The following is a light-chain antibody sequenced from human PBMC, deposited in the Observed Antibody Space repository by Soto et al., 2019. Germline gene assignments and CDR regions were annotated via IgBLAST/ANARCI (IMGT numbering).Light chain of an antibody. CDR2: GAS. Sequence: DPVMTQSPDSLAASRGERATINCSSSQTVSYSTNNKNYLAWYQQKPGQPPKXXISGASTRETGVPDRFSGSGSGTDFTLTISSLQAEDLAVYYCHQYYSLPLTFGGGTKVDIK. J-gene: IGKJ4*01. CDR3: HQYYSLPLT. CDR1: QTVSYSTNNKNY. V-gene: IGKV4-1*01.